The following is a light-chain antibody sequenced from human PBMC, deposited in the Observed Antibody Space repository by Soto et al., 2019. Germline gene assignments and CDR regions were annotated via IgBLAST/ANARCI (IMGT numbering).Light chain of an antibody. CDR2: VVS. CDR3: SSHTSSSTRVV. CDR1: NSDVGGYNY. Sequence: QSALTQPASVSGSPGQSITISCTGTNSDVGGYNYVSWYQQHPGKAPKLLIYVVSNRPSGVSNRFSASKSGNTASLTISGLQAEDEADYYCSSHTSSSTRVVFGGGTKLTVL. V-gene: IGLV2-14*01. J-gene: IGLJ2*01.